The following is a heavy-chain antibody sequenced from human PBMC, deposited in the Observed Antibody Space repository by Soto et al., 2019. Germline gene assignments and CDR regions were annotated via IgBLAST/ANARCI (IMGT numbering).Heavy chain of an antibody. Sequence: QLQLVQSGAEVKKPGASVKVSCTAFGDTFSSHGITWVRQAPGQGLEWMGWISTYNGNTNYAQSVQGRVAMTIDTSTSTAYMELRSLKSDDTAMYYCAACSGPSCHRGREWFDPWGQGTLVTVSA. CDR3: AACSGPSCHRGREWFDP. CDR2: ISTYNGNT. CDR1: GDTFSSHG. D-gene: IGHD2-2*01. V-gene: IGHV1-18*04. J-gene: IGHJ5*02.